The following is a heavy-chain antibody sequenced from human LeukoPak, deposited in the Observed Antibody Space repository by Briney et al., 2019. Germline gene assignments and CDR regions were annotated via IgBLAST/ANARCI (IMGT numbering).Heavy chain of an antibody. CDR3: AKAMLVVVTPFDY. CDR1: GFTFSTYG. J-gene: IGHJ4*02. Sequence: GRSLRLSCAASGFTFSTYGMHWVRQAPGKGLEWVAVISYDGSNKYYADSVKGRFTISRDNSKNTLYLQMNSLRAEDTAVYYCAKAMLVVVTPFDYWGQGTLVTVSS. V-gene: IGHV3-30*18. D-gene: IGHD3-22*01. CDR2: ISYDGSNK.